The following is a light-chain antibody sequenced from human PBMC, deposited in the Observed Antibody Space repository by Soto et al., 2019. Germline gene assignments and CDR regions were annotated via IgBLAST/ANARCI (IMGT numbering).Light chain of an antibody. V-gene: IGKV1-5*03. Sequence: DIQMTQSPSTQSASVGERVTITCRASQSSDSWLAWYQQKAGKAPKLLIYRASSLESGVPSRFSGSGSGTEFTLTISSLQPDDFATYYCQQYKTYMYTFAQGTKLEIK. J-gene: IGKJ2*01. CDR2: RAS. CDR3: QQYKTYMYT. CDR1: QSSDSW.